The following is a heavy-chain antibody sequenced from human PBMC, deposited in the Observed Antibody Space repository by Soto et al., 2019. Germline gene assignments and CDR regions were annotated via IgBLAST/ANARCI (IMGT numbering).Heavy chain of an antibody. D-gene: IGHD2-15*01. CDR3: AAEGYCSGGSCSLHI. J-gene: IGHJ3*02. CDR2: IGGYKGNT. V-gene: IGHV1-18*01. Sequence: ASVKVSCKASGYTFTNYGVSWVRQAPGQGLEWMGWIGGYKGNTNYAQKLQGRVAMTTDTSTSTAYMELRSLRSDDTAVYYCAAEGYCSGGSCSLHIWGQGTMVTVSS. CDR1: GYTFTNYG.